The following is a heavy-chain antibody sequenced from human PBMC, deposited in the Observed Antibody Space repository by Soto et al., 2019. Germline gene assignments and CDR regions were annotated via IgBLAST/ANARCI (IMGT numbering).Heavy chain of an antibody. J-gene: IGHJ4*02. D-gene: IGHD3-16*01. CDR1: GFTFSSYA. CDR2: ISYDGSDK. Sequence: QVQLVESGGGVVQPGRSLRLSCAASGFTFSSYAMHWVHQAPGKGLEWVAVISYDGSDKYYADSVKGRFTISRDNSKNTLYLQMNSLRAEDTAVYSCAREATLYYCDCWGQGTLVTVSS. V-gene: IGHV3-30-3*01. CDR3: AREATLYYCDC.